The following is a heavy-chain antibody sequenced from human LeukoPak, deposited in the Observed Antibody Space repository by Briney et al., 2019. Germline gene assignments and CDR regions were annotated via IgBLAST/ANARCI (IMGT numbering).Heavy chain of an antibody. CDR2: IRYDGSDK. CDR1: GLTFGSYG. J-gene: IGHJ4*02. D-gene: IGHD4-23*01. CDR3: AKDFDYGGKFIDY. V-gene: IGHV3-30*02. Sequence: GGSLRLSCAASGLTFGSYGMHWVRQAPGNGLEWVTFIRYDGSDKYYADSVKGRFTISRDNSKSTLYLQMNNLRGEDTGVYYCAKDFDYGGKFIDYWGQGTPVTVSS.